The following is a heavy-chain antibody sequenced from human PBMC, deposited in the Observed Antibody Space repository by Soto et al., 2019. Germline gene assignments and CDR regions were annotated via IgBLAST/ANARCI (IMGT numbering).Heavy chain of an antibody. V-gene: IGHV1-69*13. CDR2: IIPIFGTA. CDR1: GGTFRSYA. J-gene: IGHJ6*02. D-gene: IGHD6-13*01. CDR3: AREGPIAGSMDV. Sequence: SVKVSCKASGGTFRSYAISWVRQAPGQGLEWMGGIIPIFGTANYAQKFQGRVTITADESTSTAYMELSSLRSEDTAVYYCAREGPIAGSMDVWGQGTTVTVSS.